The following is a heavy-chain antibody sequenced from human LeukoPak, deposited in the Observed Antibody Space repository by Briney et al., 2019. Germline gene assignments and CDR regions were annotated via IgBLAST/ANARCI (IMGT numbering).Heavy chain of an antibody. CDR1: GFTFSSYW. CDR3: ARGDGWGYCSGGSCYSVDY. Sequence: HPGGSLRLSCAASGFTFSSYWMSWVRQAPGKGLEWVANIKQDGGEKYYVDSVKGRFTISRDNAKNSLYPQMNSLRAEDTAVYYCARGDGWGYCSGGSCYSVDYWGQGTLVTVSS. V-gene: IGHV3-7*01. D-gene: IGHD2-15*01. J-gene: IGHJ4*02. CDR2: IKQDGGEK.